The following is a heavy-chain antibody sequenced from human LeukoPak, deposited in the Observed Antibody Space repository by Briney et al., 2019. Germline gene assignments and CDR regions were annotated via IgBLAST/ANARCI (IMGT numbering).Heavy chain of an antibody. J-gene: IGHJ4*02. V-gene: IGHV1-2*02. CDR2: SNPNSCDT. CDR1: GYTFTGHF. CDR3: AREYSRYSWTYYDY. D-gene: IGHD5-18*01. Sequence: GASVKVACKTSGYTFTGHFIHWVRQAPGHGLEWMGWSNPNSCDTNYAQKFQGRVTMTRDTSISTAYMERSRVTSDDTAVYYCAREYSRYSWTYYDYWGQGTLVTVSS.